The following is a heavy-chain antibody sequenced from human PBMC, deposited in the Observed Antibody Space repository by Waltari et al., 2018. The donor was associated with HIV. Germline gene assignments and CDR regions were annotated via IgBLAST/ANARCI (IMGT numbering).Heavy chain of an antibody. J-gene: IGHJ4*02. D-gene: IGHD3-16*01. CDR1: GFTFSASA. Sequence: EVQLVQSGGGLVQPGGSLRVSWAAHGFTFSASAIHWVRQASGKGLEWVGRIRSRGNRYATAYGASVKGRFTVSRDDSKNTAYLQMNNLKTEDTAVYYCTRALAYWGQGTLVTVSP. CDR2: IRSRGNRYAT. V-gene: IGHV3-73*02. CDR3: TRALAY.